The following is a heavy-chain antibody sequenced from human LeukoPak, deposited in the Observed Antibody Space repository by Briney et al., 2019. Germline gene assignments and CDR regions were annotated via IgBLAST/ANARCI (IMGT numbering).Heavy chain of an antibody. CDR1: GFTVSSNY. J-gene: IGHJ4*02. CDR2: IYSGGNT. CDR3: ARWWPRGHFDY. Sequence: PGGPLRLSCAASGFTVSSNYMSWVRQAPGKGLEWVSVIYSGGNTNYADSVKGRFTISRDNSKNALFLQMNSLRAEDTAVYYCARWWPRGHFDYWGQGTLVTVSS. D-gene: IGHD2-15*01. V-gene: IGHV3-53*01.